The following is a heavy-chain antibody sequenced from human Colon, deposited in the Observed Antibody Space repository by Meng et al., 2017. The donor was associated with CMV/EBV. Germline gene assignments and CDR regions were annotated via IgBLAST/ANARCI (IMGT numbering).Heavy chain of an antibody. Sequence: ISSGGYYWTWIRQHPGKGLEWIGSIYYSGTTYYNSALKSRISISVDTSKNQFALNLNSVTAADTAVYYCARYRYCSSADCFNVRLFDIWGRGTLVTVSS. CDR3: ARYRYCSSADCFNVRLFDI. CDR2: IYYSGTT. V-gene: IGHV4-31*02. D-gene: IGHD2-2*01. J-gene: IGHJ2*01. CDR1: ISSGGYY.